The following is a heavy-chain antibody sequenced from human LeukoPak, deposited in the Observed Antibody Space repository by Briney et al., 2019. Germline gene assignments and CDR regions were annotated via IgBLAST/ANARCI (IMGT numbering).Heavy chain of an antibody. D-gene: IGHD3-22*01. V-gene: IGHV3-11*01. J-gene: IGHJ4*02. CDR2: ISSSGSTI. Sequence: PGGSLRLSCAASGFTFSDYYMSWIRQAPGKGLEWVSYISSSGSTIYYADSVKGRFTISRDNDKNSLYLQMNSLRAEDTAVYYCARPTDYYDSSGYRHWGQGTLVTVSS. CDR1: GFTFSDYY. CDR3: ARPTDYYDSSGYRH.